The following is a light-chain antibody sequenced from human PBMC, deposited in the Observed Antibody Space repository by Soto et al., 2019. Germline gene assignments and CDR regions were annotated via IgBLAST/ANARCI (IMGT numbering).Light chain of an antibody. CDR1: QSISSN. Sequence: EIVMTQSPVTLSLSPGERATLSCRASQSISSNLAWYQQKRGQAPRLLIYGASTRATGIPARFSGSGSGTEFTLTIGSLQSEDFAVYYCQQFGSSPLTFGGGTKVEIK. CDR3: QQFGSSPLT. V-gene: IGKV3-15*01. CDR2: GAS. J-gene: IGKJ4*01.